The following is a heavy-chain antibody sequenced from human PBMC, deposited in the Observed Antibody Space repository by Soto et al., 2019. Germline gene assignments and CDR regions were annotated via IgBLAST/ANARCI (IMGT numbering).Heavy chain of an antibody. Sequence: QVQLVQSGAEVKKPGASVKVSCKASGYTFTHYGITWVRQAPGQGLEWMGWINSFSGDTNYPQKLQGRLTMTTDTSTNTVYMELRNLRSDDTAVYYCARDLHSGGKYWYFDIWGRGTLVTDSS. CDR3: ARDLHSGGKYWYFDI. CDR1: GYTFTHYG. CDR2: INSFSGDT. V-gene: IGHV1-18*01. J-gene: IGHJ2*01. D-gene: IGHD2-15*01.